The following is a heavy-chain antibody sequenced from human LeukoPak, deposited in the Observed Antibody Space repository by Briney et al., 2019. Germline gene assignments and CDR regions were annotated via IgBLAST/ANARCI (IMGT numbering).Heavy chain of an antibody. D-gene: IGHD3-3*01. CDR3: ARRARYYDFWSGHELHYYYYYYMDV. CDR2: IYYSGST. CDR1: GGSISSYY. V-gene: IGHV4-59*01. J-gene: IGHJ6*03. Sequence: SETLSLTCTVSGGSISSYYWSWIRQPPGKGLEWIGYIYYSGSTNYNPSLKSRVTISVDTSKNQFSLKLSSVTAADTAVYYCARRARYYDFWSGHELHYYYYYYMDVWGKGTTVTVSS.